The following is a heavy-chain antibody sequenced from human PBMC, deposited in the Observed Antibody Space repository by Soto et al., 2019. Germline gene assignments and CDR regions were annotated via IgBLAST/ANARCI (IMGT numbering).Heavy chain of an antibody. D-gene: IGHD3-10*01. CDR1: GGSFSGDY. V-gene: IGHV4-34*01. J-gene: IGHJ6*02. Sequence: QVQLQQWGAGLLKPSETLSLTCAVYGGSFSGDYWSWIRQPPGKGLEWIGEINHSGSTNYNPSLQSRVTISVDTSKNQFSLKLSSVTAADTAVYYCARVAGNYYYGMDVWGQGTTVTVSS. CDR2: INHSGST. CDR3: ARVAGNYYYGMDV.